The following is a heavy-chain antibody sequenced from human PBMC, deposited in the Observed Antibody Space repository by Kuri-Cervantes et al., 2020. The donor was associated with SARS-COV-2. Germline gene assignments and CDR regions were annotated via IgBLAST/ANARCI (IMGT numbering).Heavy chain of an antibody. D-gene: IGHD3-22*01. CDR3: VENDYYDSSGYSHFDY. Sequence: GSLRLSCAVSGYSISSGYYWGWIRQPPGKGLEWIGSIYYSGSTYYNPSLKSRVTISVDTSKNQFSLKLSSVTAADTAVYYCVENDYYDSSGYSHFDYWGQGTLVTVSS. V-gene: IGHV4-38-2*01. CDR1: GYSISSGYY. CDR2: IYYSGST. J-gene: IGHJ4*02.